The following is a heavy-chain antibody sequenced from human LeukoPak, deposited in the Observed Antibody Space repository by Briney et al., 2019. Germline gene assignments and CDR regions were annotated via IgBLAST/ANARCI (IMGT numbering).Heavy chain of an antibody. J-gene: IGHJ4*02. CDR3: ATQIAAQNYFDY. D-gene: IGHD6-13*01. CDR2: IYHSGST. CDR1: GYSISSGYY. V-gene: IGHV4-38-2*01. Sequence: SETLSLPCAVSGYSISSGYYWGWIRQPPGKGLEWIGSIYHSGSTYYNPSLKSRVTISVDTSKNQFSLKLSSVTAADTAVYYCATQIAAQNYFDYWGQGTLVTVSS.